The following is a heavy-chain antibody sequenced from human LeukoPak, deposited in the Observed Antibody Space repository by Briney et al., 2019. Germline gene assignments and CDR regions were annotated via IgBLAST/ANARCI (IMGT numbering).Heavy chain of an antibody. CDR3: AREMVRGVIVFDY. CDR1: GGTFSRYG. V-gene: IGHV1-69*04. CDR2: IIPILGIA. D-gene: IGHD3-10*01. Sequence: SVKASCKASGGTFSRYGISWVRQAPGQGLEWMGRIIPILGIANYAQKFQGRVTITADKSTSTAYMELSSLRSEDTAVYYCAREMVRGVIVFDYWGQGTLVTVSS. J-gene: IGHJ4*02.